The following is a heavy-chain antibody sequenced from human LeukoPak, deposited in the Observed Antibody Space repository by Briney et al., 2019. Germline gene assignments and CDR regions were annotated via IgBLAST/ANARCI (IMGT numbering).Heavy chain of an antibody. CDR3: ARHLVRSDAFDI. Sequence: SETLSLTCTVSGGSISSSSYYWGWIRQPPGKGLEWIGSIYYSGSTYYNPSLKSRVTISVDTSKNQFSLKLSSVTAADTAVCYCARHLVRSDAFDIWGQGTMVTVSS. J-gene: IGHJ3*02. D-gene: IGHD6-13*01. V-gene: IGHV4-39*01. CDR2: IYYSGST. CDR1: GGSISSSSYY.